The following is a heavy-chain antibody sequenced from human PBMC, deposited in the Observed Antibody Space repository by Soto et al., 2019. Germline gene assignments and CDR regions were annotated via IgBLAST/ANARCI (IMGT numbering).Heavy chain of an antibody. CDR3: ARGWVTAMAPFDY. CDR2: IIPIFGTA. J-gene: IGHJ4*02. D-gene: IGHD5-18*01. Sequence: SVKVSCKASGGTFSSYAISWVRQAPGQGLEWMGGIIPIFGTANYAQKFQGRVTITADESTSTAYMELSSLRSEDTAVYYCARGWVTAMAPFDYCGQGPLVPASP. V-gene: IGHV1-69*13. CDR1: GGTFSSYA.